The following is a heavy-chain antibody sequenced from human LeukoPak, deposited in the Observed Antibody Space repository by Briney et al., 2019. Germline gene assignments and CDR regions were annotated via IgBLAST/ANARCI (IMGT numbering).Heavy chain of an antibody. CDR1: GGSISSSSYY. J-gene: IGHJ4*02. CDR3: ARIIAEPLYYFDY. Sequence: SETLSLTCTVSGGSISSSSYYWGWIHQPPGKGLEWIGSIYYSGSTYYNPSLKSRVTISVDTSKNQFSLKLSSVTAADTAVYYCARIIAEPLYYFDYWGQGTLVTVSS. CDR2: IYYSGST. D-gene: IGHD6-13*01. V-gene: IGHV4-39*07.